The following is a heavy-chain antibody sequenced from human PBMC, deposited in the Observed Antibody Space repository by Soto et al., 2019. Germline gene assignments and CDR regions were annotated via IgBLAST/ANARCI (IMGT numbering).Heavy chain of an antibody. Sequence: PSEPLSLTCTVSGASISSYYWSWIRQSPGKGLEWIGYIHYSGTTSYNPPLKSRVTISVNTSKNQFSLNLHSVTAADTAVYYYERWLPFSGCDYWGPGTLVTVSS. CDR1: GASISSYY. V-gene: IGHV4-59*01. CDR2: IHYSGTT. D-gene: IGHD5-12*01. CDR3: ERWLPFSGCDY. J-gene: IGHJ4*02.